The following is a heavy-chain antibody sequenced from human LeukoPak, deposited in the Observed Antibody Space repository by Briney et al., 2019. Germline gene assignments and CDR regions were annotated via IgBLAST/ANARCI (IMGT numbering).Heavy chain of an antibody. J-gene: IGHJ5*02. CDR1: VYTFTGYY. V-gene: IGHV1-2*06. CDR3: ANLAAQNWFDP. CDR2: INPNSGGT. D-gene: IGHD6-13*01. Sequence: GASVKVSCKASVYTFTGYYMHWGRQAPGQGLEWMGRINPNSGGTNNAQKFQGRVTMTRDTSISTAYMELSRLRSDDTAVYYCANLAAQNWFDPWGQGTLVTVFS.